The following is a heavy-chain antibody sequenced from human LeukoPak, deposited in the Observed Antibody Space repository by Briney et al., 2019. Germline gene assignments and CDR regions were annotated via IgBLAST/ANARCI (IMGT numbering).Heavy chain of an antibody. D-gene: IGHD6-19*01. CDR2: ISSSSSSSYI. CDR1: GFTFSGYS. CDR3: ARGRCSSGCHGVDY. V-gene: IGHV3-21*01. Sequence: GGSLRLSCAASGFTFSGYSMNWVRQAPGKGLEWVSSISSSSSSSYIYYADSVKGRFTISRDNGKNSLYLQMNSLRAEDTAVYYCARGRCSSGCHGVDYWGQGTLVTVSS. J-gene: IGHJ4*02.